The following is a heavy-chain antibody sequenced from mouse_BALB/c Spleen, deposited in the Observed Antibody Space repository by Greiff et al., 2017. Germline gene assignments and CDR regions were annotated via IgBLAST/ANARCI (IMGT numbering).Heavy chain of an antibody. Sequence: VQRVESGAELMKPGASVKISCKATGYTFSSYWIEWVKQRPGHGLEWIGEILPGSGSTNYNEKFKGKATFTADTSSNTAYMQLSSLTSEDSAVYYCARFPYGSSPYYFDYWGQGTTLTVSS. V-gene: IGHV1-9*01. D-gene: IGHD1-1*01. CDR3: ARFPYGSSPYYFDY. J-gene: IGHJ2*01. CDR1: GYTFSSYW. CDR2: ILPGSGST.